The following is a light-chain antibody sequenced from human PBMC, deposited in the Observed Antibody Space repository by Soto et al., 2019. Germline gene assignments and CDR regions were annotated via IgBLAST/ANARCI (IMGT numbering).Light chain of an antibody. V-gene: IGLV2-14*01. CDR3: SSYSSSGTLFV. J-gene: IGLJ1*01. Sequence: QSVLTQPASVSGSPGQSITVSCTGTSSDVGGHNYVSWFQQHPGQAPKLLIYEVTTRPSGVSTRFSGSKSGNTASLTISGLQAEDEADYHCSSYSSSGTLFVLGTGTKVTVL. CDR2: EVT. CDR1: SSDVGGHNY.